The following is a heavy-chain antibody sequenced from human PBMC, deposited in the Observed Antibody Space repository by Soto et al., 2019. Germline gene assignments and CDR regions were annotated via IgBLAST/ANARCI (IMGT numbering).Heavy chain of an antibody. Sequence: QVQLVQSGAEVKKPGASVKVSCKASGYTFTTHGISWVRQAPGQGLEWMGWVSGDNGHTNYAQSLQGRFNMTTDTSTNTAYMELRSLRSDDTAVYYCARDLGYCRSGTCYREWFDPWGQGTLVTVSS. CDR3: ARDLGYCRSGTCYREWFDP. D-gene: IGHD2-15*01. CDR2: VSGDNGHT. V-gene: IGHV1-18*01. CDR1: GYTFTTHG. J-gene: IGHJ5*02.